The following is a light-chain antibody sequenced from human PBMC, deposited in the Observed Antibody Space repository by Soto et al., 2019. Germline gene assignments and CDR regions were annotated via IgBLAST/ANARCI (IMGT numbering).Light chain of an antibody. CDR2: DAS. CDR3: QQSYSNPT. Sequence: EIVLTQSPATLSLSPGERATLSCRASQSVSSYLAWYQQKPGQAPRLLIYDASNRATGIPARFSGSGSGTDFTLTISSLQPEDFATYYCQQSYSNPTFGGGTKVEIK. V-gene: IGKV3-11*01. J-gene: IGKJ4*01. CDR1: QSVSSY.